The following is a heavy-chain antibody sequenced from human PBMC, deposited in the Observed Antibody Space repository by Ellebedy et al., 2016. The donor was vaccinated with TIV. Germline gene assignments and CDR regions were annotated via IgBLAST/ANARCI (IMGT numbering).Heavy chain of an antibody. CDR2: MLYSERT. J-gene: IGHJ1*01. D-gene: IGHD3-10*01. Sequence: MPSETLSLTCTVSGVSISSSNYYWGWIRRPPGKGLDCIVSMLYSERTYYNPSLKSRVTITGDTSKNQFSLRLSSVTAAETAIYYCARHYYTGSGSYKGFQAWGQGTLVTVSS. V-gene: IGHV4-39*01. CDR3: ARHYYTGSGSYKGFQA. CDR1: GVSISSSNYY.